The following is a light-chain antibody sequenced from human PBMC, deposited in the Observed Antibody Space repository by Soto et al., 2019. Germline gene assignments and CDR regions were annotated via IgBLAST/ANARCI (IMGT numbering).Light chain of an antibody. J-gene: IGLJ2*01. V-gene: IGLV2-14*03. CDR2: NVD. Sequence: QSARTQVASVSASPGQSITISCTGTSSDVGGHNYVSWYQQHPGKAPKLMIYNVDYRPSGVSNRFSGSKSGNTASLTISGLQAEDEANYYCSSYADSSTVVFGGGTKLTVL. CDR3: SSYADSSTVV. CDR1: SSDVGGHNY.